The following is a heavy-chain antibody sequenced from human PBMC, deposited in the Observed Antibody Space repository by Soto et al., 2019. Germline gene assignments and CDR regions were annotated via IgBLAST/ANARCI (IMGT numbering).Heavy chain of an antibody. CDR2: ISTSGATR. Sequence: GGSLRLSCVVSGFTVSSTNYMSWVRQAPGKGLEWVAHISTSGATRYYADSVKGRFTISRDNAKTSLYLQMDSLRNEDTAVYYCAGGIAARPLGYWGQGTLVTVSS. D-gene: IGHD6-6*01. V-gene: IGHV3-48*02. J-gene: IGHJ4*02. CDR1: GFTVSSTNY. CDR3: AGGIAARPLGY.